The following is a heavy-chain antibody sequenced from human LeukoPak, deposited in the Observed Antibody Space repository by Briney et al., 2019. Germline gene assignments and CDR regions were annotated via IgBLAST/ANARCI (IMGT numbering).Heavy chain of an antibody. V-gene: IGHV4-34*01. CDR2: INHSGST. D-gene: IGHD3-3*01. CDR3: ARDAKSFTNFGEVPNETPYYYYYYMDV. Sequence: SETLSLTCAVYGGSFSGYYWSWIRQPPGKGLEWIGEINHSGSTNYNPSLKSRVTISVDTSKNQFSLKLSSVTAADTAVYYCARDAKSFTNFGEVPNETPYYYYYYMDVWGKGTTVTVSS. J-gene: IGHJ6*03. CDR1: GGSFSGYY.